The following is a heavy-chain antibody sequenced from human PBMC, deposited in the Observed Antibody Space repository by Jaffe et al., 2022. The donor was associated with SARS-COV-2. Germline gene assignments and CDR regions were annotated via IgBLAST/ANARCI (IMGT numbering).Heavy chain of an antibody. D-gene: IGHD4-17*01. V-gene: IGHV3-30-3*01. CDR2: ISYDGSNK. J-gene: IGHJ4*02. CDR3: ARGGRYGDYAPSPDY. CDR1: GFTFSSYA. Sequence: QVQLVESGGGVVQPGRSLRLSCAASGFTFSSYAMHWVRQAPGKGLEWVAVISYDGSNKYYADSVKGRFTISRDNSKNTLYLQMNSLRAEDTAVYYCARGGRYGDYAPSPDYWGQGTLVTVSS.